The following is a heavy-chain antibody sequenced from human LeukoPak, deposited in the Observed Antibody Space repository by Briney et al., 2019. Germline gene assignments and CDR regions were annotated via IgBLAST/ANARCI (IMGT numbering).Heavy chain of an antibody. CDR1: GGSFSGYY. Sequence: SETLSLTCAVYGGSFSGYYWSWIRQPPGKGPEWIGEINHSGSTNYNPSLKSRVTISVDTSKNQFSLKLSSVTAADTAVYYCARGGNGERRFDPWGQGTLVTVSS. CDR2: INHSGST. V-gene: IGHV4-34*01. D-gene: IGHD3-10*01. CDR3: ARGGNGERRFDP. J-gene: IGHJ5*02.